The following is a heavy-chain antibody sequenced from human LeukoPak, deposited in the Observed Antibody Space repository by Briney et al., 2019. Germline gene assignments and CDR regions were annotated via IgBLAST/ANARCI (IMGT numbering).Heavy chain of an antibody. CDR3: ARVKQLKRGTNWFDP. J-gene: IGHJ5*02. V-gene: IGHV3-7*01. CDR1: GFALSSHW. Sequence: GGSLRLSCAASGFALSSHWMTWVRQVPGRGPEWVANVNRDGSETYYLDSVKGRFTISKDNAKNSLYLQMNSLRAEDTAVYYCARVKQLKRGTNWFDPWGQGTLVTVSS. CDR2: VNRDGSET. D-gene: IGHD6-13*01.